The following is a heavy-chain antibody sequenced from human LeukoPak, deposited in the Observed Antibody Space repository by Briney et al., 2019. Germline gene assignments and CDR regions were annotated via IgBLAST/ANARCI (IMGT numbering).Heavy chain of an antibody. V-gene: IGHV1-69*05. CDR2: IIPIFGTA. Sequence: GASVKVSCKASGGTFSSYAISWVRQAPGQGLEWMGGIIPIFGTANYAQKFQGRVTITTDESTSTAYMELSSLRSEDTAVYYCARDLVGRRYYGSGSYGGYYYYYMDVWGKGPTVTVSS. D-gene: IGHD3-10*01. CDR1: GGTFSSYA. CDR3: ARDLVGRRYYGSGSYGGYYYYYMDV. J-gene: IGHJ6*03.